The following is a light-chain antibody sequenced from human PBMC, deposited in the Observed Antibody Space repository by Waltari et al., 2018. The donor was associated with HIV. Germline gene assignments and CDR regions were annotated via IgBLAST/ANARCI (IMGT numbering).Light chain of an antibody. CDR1: SLRRYS. V-gene: IGLV3-19*01. J-gene: IGLJ2*01. Sequence: SSELTQDPAVSVALGQTVRITCPGDSLRRYSASWYQQKPGQAPVLVIYGGNNRPSGISDRFSGSNSGNTASLTITGAQAEDEGDYYCTSRDSSRNDEVFGAGTKLTVL. CDR3: TSRDSSRNDEV. CDR2: GGN.